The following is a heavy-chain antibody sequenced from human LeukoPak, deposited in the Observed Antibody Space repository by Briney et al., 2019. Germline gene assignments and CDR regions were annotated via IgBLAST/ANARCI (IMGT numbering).Heavy chain of an antibody. CDR3: ARDYYDSSGYYYDAFDY. Sequence: GGSLRLSCAASGFXFSSYAIHWVRQAPGKGLEWVAFISYDGSNKYYADSVKGRFTISRDNSKNTLYLQMNSLRAEDTAVYYCARDYYDSSGYYYDAFDYWGQGTLVTVSS. CDR2: ISYDGSNK. D-gene: IGHD3-22*01. J-gene: IGHJ4*02. CDR1: GFXFSSYA. V-gene: IGHV3-30-3*01.